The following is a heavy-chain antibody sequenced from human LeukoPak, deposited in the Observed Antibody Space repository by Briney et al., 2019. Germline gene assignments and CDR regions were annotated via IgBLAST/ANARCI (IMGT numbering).Heavy chain of an antibody. CDR3: ARMGSTSSNSDY. CDR2: INPSVGST. J-gene: IGHJ4*02. V-gene: IGHV1-46*03. D-gene: IGHD2-2*01. CDR1: GYTFTSYY. Sequence: AASVKVSCKASGYTFTSYYMHWVRQAPGQGLEWMGIINPSVGSTSYAKKFHGRVTMTRDPSTSTVYMELSSLRSEDTAVYYCARMGSTSSNSDYWGQGTLVPVSS.